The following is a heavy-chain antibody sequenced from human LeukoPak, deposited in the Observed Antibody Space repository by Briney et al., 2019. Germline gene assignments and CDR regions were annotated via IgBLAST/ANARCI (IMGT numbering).Heavy chain of an antibody. CDR1: GNSLSELS. J-gene: IGHJ4*02. Sequence: ASVTVSCKVSGNSLSELSIQWVRQAPGKGVEGVGGFYPEEGKMVYAQNFHGRVTMPEDTSTQTAYMQLSGLTSGDTAVYYCTTRSGDFWSGFVNWGQGTLVTVSS. CDR2: FYPEEGKM. CDR3: TTRSGDFWSGFVN. D-gene: IGHD3-3*01. V-gene: IGHV1-24*01.